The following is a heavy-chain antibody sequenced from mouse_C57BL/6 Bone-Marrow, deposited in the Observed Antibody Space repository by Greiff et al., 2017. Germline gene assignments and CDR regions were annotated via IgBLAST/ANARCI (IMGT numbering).Heavy chain of an antibody. CDR3: TTAAFYGRSPSYFDY. CDR1: GFNIKDYY. D-gene: IGHD1-1*01. J-gene: IGHJ2*01. Sequence: EVQLQQSGAELVRPGASVKLSCTASGFNIKDYYMHWVKQRPEQGLEWIGRIDPEDGDTEYAPKFQGKATMTADTSSNTAYLQLSSLTSEDTAVYYCTTAAFYGRSPSYFDYWGQGTTLTVSS. V-gene: IGHV14-1*01. CDR2: IDPEDGDT.